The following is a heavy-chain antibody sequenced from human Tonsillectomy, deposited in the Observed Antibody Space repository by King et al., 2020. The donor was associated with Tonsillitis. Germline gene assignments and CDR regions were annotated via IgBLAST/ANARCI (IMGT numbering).Heavy chain of an antibody. D-gene: IGHD3-22*01. CDR2: IYSGGST. CDR3: ARGKDYYDSSGYHSVDAFDV. V-gene: IGHV3-53*01. Sequence: VQLVESGGGLIQPGGSLRLSCAASGFTVSSNYMSWVRQAPGKGLEWVSIIYSGGSTYYADSVKGRFTISRDNSKNMLYLQMNSLRAEDTAVYYCARGKDYYDSSGYHSVDAFDVWGQGTMVTASS. J-gene: IGHJ3*01. CDR1: GFTVSSNY.